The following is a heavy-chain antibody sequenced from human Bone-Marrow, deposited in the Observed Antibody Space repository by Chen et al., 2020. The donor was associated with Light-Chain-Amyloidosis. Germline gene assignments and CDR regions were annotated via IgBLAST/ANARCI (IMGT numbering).Heavy chain of an antibody. Sequence: QVQLQQWGAGLLKPSETLSLTCAVYGGSFSGYYWSWIRQPPGKGLEWIGEINHSGSTNYNPSLKSRLTISVDTSKKQLSLKLSSVTAAYTAVYYCARGRGGGWGSYYDWGQGTLVTVSS. D-gene: IGHD1-26*01. CDR3: ARGRGGGWGSYYD. CDR1: GGSFSGYY. V-gene: IGHV4-34*01. CDR2: INHSGST. J-gene: IGHJ4*02.